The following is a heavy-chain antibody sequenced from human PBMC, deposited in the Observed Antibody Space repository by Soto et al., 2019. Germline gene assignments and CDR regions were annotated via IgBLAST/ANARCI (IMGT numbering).Heavy chain of an antibody. Sequence: QVQLVQSGAEVKKPGSSVKVSCKASGGTFSSYAISWVRQAPGQGLEWMGGIIPVFGTANYAQKFQGRVRSTADEYTSTAYMELSSLRSDDTAVYYCARDPVGATIHYSYYGMDVWGQGTTVTVSS. D-gene: IGHD1-26*01. J-gene: IGHJ6*02. V-gene: IGHV1-69*01. CDR3: ARDPVGATIHYSYYGMDV. CDR1: GGTFSSYA. CDR2: IIPVFGTA.